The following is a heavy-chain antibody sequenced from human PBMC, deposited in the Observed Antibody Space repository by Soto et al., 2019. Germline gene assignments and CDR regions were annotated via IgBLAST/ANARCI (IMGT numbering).Heavy chain of an antibody. D-gene: IGHD3-22*01. V-gene: IGHV3-11*01. CDR1: GFTFSDYY. Sequence: QVQLVESGGGLVQTSGSLRIACVASGFTFSDYYMSWVRQAPGKGLEWVSYISRSGNTIYYAYSVKGRFTISRDNAKNAVYLQMNSLRAEDTALYFCAKMSSENYYDPVFSWGQGTLVTVSS. CDR2: ISRSGNTI. CDR3: AKMSSENYYDPVFS. J-gene: IGHJ4*02.